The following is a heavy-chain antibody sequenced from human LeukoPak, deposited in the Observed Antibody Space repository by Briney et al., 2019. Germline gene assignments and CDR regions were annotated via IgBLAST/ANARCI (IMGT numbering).Heavy chain of an antibody. Sequence: ASVKVSCKAAGYTFTGYYMHWVRQAPGQGLEWMGWVSAYNGNTNYAQKLQGRVTMTTDTSTSTAYMELRSLRSDDTAVYYCARDKWLRLSGDYWGQGTLVTVSS. CDR3: ARDKWLRLSGDY. V-gene: IGHV1-18*04. D-gene: IGHD5-12*01. CDR1: GYTFTGYY. CDR2: VSAYNGNT. J-gene: IGHJ4*02.